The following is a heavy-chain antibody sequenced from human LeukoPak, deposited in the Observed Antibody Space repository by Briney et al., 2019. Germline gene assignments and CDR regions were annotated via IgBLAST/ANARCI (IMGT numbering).Heavy chain of an antibody. J-gene: IGHJ2*01. Sequence: PGESLKISCKGSGYSFTNNWIAWVRQMPGKGLEWMGIIYPGDSKTRYSPSFQGQVTISADKSTSTAYLQWSSLKASDTAMYYCARHHGSRSYWYFDLWGRGTLVTVSS. CDR3: ARHHGSRSYWYFDL. V-gene: IGHV5-51*01. CDR2: IYPGDSKT. CDR1: GYSFTNNW. D-gene: IGHD3-10*01.